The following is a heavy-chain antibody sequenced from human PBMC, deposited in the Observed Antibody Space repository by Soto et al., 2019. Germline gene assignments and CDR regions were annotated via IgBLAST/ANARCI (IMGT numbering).Heavy chain of an antibody. CDR1: GFTFSSYA. J-gene: IGHJ6*02. V-gene: IGHV3-23*01. D-gene: IGHD3-10*01. Sequence: GGSLRLSCAASGFTFSSYAMSWVRQAPGKGLEWVSAISGSGGSTYYADSVKGRFTISRDNSKNTLYLQMNSLRAEDTAVYYCAKDFXRMVRGVIPYYYYGMDVWGQGATVTVSS. CDR2: ISGSGGST. CDR3: AKDFXRMVRGVIPYYYYGMDV.